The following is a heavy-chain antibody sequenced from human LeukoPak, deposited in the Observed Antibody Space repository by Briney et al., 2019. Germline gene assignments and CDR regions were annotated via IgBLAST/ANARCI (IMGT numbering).Heavy chain of an antibody. Sequence: SETLSLTCTVSGGSISSYYWSWIRQPPGKGLEWIGYIYYSGSTNYNPSPKSRVTISVDTSKNQFSLKLSSVTAADTAVYYCARVTAEDYFDYWGQGTLVTVSS. J-gene: IGHJ4*02. V-gene: IGHV4-59*01. CDR3: ARVTAEDYFDY. CDR1: GGSISSYY. D-gene: IGHD3-16*01. CDR2: IYYSGST.